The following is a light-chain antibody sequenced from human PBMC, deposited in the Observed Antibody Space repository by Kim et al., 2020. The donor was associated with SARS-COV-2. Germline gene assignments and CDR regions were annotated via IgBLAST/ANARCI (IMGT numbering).Light chain of an antibody. J-gene: IGKJ1*01. CDR1: QSSSRW. Sequence: ASVGDTVTITCRASQSSSRWVAWYQQKPGEAPKLLIYQAFSLESGVPPRFSGSGFGREFTLTISSLQPDDFATYYCQQCSSYPWTFGQGTKVDIK. CDR2: QAF. V-gene: IGKV1-5*03. CDR3: QQCSSYPWT.